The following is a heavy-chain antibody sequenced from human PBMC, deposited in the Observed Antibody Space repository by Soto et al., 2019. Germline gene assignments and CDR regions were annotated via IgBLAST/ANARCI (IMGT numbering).Heavy chain of an antibody. CDR2: IYYSGST. D-gene: IGHD3-10*01. CDR3: ATLSGGVLWVGECNRGDCYTLAY. Sequence: SETLSLTCTVSGGSVSSGSYYWSWIRQPPGKGLEWIGYIYYSGSTNYNPSLKSRVTISVDTSKNQFSLKLSSVTAADTAVYYCATLSGGVLWVGECNRGDCYTLAYWGQGTLVTVSS. J-gene: IGHJ4*02. CDR1: GGSVSSGSYY. V-gene: IGHV4-61*01.